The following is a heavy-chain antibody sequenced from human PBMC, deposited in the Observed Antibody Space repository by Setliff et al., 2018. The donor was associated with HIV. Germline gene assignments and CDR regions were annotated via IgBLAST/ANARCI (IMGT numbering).Heavy chain of an antibody. D-gene: IGHD3-10*01. J-gene: IGHJ4*02. CDR3: ARARGPPLPVLDF. CDR2: IYYRGSA. CDR1: GGSITTTNYY. Sequence: SETLSLTCTVSGGSITTTNYYWGWVRQSPGKGLERIGVIYYRGSAYYNLSLQSRVTLSVDTSKNSFSLHLTSVTAADTAVYFCARARGPPLPVLDFWGPGTLVTVSS. V-gene: IGHV4-39*07.